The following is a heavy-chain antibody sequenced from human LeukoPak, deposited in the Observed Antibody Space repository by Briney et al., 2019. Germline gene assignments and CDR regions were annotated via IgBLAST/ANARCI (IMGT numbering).Heavy chain of an antibody. D-gene: IGHD4-11*01. J-gene: IGHJ6*03. V-gene: IGHV4-39*07. Sequence: SETLSLTCTVSGGLISISTYYWSWIRQPPGKGLEWIGEINHRGSTNYNPSLKSRVTMSVDTSKNQFSLKLSSVTAADTAVYYCARGNLWDYRRYYYYMDVWGKGTTVTVSS. CDR2: INHRGST. CDR1: GGLISISTYY. CDR3: ARGNLWDYRRYYYYMDV.